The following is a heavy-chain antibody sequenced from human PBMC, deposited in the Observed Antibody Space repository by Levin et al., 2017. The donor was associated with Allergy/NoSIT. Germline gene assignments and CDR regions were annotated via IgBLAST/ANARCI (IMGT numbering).Heavy chain of an antibody. Sequence: GGSLRLSCKASGGTFSSYTISWVRQAPGQGLEWMGRIIPILGIANYAQKFQGRVTITADKSTSTAYMELSSLRSEDTAVYYCARRGDGDYYYYGMDVWGQGTTVTVSS. CDR2: IIPILGIA. D-gene: IGHD2-21*02. CDR1: GGTFSSYT. CDR3: ARRGDGDYYYYGMDV. V-gene: IGHV1-69*02. J-gene: IGHJ6*02.